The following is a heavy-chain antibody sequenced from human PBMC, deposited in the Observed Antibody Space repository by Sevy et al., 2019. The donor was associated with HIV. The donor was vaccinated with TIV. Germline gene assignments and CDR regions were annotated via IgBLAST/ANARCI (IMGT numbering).Heavy chain of an antibody. J-gene: IGHJ6*02. V-gene: IGHV4-61*02. CDR3: ARELSDYGMDV. CDR1: GGSIRSGRYY. Sequence: SETLSLTCNVSGGSIRSGRYYWSWIRQPAGKGLEWIGRIYIRGTTNYNPSLKSRITMSVDTSKNQFSLKLSSVTATDTAVYDCARELSDYGMDVWGQGTTVTVSS. CDR2: IYIRGTT.